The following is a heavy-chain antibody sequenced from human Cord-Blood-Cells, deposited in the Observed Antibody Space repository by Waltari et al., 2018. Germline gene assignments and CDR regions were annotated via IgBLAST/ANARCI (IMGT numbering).Heavy chain of an antibody. CDR2: IIPIFGIA. Sequence: QVQLVQSGAEVKKPGSLVKVSCKASGGTVSSYAISWVRQAPGQGLEWMGRIIPIFGIANYAQKFQGRVTITADKATSTAYMELSSLRSEDTAVYYCARATTVTTGYVYWGQGTLFTVSS. D-gene: IGHD4-17*01. V-gene: IGHV1-69*09. CDR3: ARATTVTTGYVY. CDR1: GGTVSSYA. J-gene: IGHJ4*02.